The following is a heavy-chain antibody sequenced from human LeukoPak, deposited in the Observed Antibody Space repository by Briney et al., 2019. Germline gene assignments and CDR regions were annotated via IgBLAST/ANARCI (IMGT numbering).Heavy chain of an antibody. Sequence: GGSLRLSCAASGFTFSSYWMSWVRQAPGKGLKGVASIKPDGSDKNYVDSVKGRFTISRDNAKNSLYLQVNSPRAEDTAVYYCATYSGSSGASDYWGQGTLVTVSS. CDR3: ATYSGSSGASDY. CDR1: GFTFSSYW. J-gene: IGHJ4*02. D-gene: IGHD5-12*01. CDR2: IKPDGSDK. V-gene: IGHV3-7*01.